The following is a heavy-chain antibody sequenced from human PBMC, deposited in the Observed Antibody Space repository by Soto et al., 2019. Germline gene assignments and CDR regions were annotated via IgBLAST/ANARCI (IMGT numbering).Heavy chain of an antibody. Sequence: SETLSLTCSVSGDSINSRYWSWIRQPPGKGLEWIGYIDYVGSTNYAPSLQSRVTMSVDTSKNQVSLKLRYVTAADTAVYYCVRQRGNYFDFWGQGXLVTVSS. V-gene: IGHV4-59*11. CDR1: GDSINSRY. CDR2: IDYVGST. CDR3: VRQRGNYFDF. J-gene: IGHJ4*02. D-gene: IGHD3-10*01.